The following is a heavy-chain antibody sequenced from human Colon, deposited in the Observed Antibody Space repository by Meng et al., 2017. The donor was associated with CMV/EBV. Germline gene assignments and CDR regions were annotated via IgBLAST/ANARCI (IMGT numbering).Heavy chain of an antibody. D-gene: IGHD2-2*02. J-gene: IGHJ4*02. Sequence: ASVKVSCKASGYTFTGDDIHWVRQAPGQGLEWMGNSGGTNYAQKFQGRLTMTRDISNSTAYMELRSLRSDDTAVYYCARGSLGYCSSTSCYMAEFDYWGQGTLVTVSS. V-gene: IGHV1-2*02. CDR3: ARGSLGYCSSTSCYMAEFDY. CDR2: SGGT. CDR1: GYTFTGDD.